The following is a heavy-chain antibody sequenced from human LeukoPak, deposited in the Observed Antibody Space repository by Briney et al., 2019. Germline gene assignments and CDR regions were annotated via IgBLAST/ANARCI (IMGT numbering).Heavy chain of an antibody. V-gene: IGHV4-39*07. CDR1: GGSISSSSYS. CDR2: IYYSGST. CDR3: ASDVDTAMAHY. Sequence: SETLSLTCTVSGGSISSSSYSWGWIRQPPGKGLEWIGTIYYSGSTYYNPSLKSRVTISVDTSKNQFSLKLSSVTAADTAVYYCASDVDTAMAHYWGQGTMVTVSS. D-gene: IGHD5-18*01. J-gene: IGHJ3*01.